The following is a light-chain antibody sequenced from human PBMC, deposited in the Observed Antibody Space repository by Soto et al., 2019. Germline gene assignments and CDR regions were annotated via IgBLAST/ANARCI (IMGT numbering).Light chain of an antibody. J-gene: IGKJ1*01. Sequence: DIQMTQSPSTLSAFVGDRVTITCRASQSVVSWLAWYQQKPGKAPKLLIYKASTLQNGVPSRFSGSGSGTEFTLNISSLQPDDFATYYCHQYHSYWTFGQGTKVEIK. V-gene: IGKV1-5*03. CDR1: QSVVSW. CDR3: HQYHSYWT. CDR2: KAS.